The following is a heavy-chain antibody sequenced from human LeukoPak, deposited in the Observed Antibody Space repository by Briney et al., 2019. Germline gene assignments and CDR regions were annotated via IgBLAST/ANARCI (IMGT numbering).Heavy chain of an antibody. CDR3: VRGKLVYYYDNSGYFDS. CDR2: IRIPTGAL. D-gene: IGHD3-22*01. CDR1: GFSFSSYT. V-gene: IGHV3-48*01. Sequence: GGSLRLSCAASGFSFSSYTMNWVRQAPGKGLEWLSYIRIPTGALYYADSVKGRFTIPRDNAKNSLYLQMNNLRAEDTAVYYCVRGKLVYYYDNSGYFDSWGRGTLVTVSS. J-gene: IGHJ4*02.